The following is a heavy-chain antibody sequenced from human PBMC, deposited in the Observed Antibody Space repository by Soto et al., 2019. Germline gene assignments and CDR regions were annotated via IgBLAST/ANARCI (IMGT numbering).Heavy chain of an antibody. CDR3: AAVDYCIDY. J-gene: IGHJ4*02. CDR1: GFTFTRSA. CDR2: IVVGSGNT. D-gene: IGHD4-4*01. Sequence: QMQLVQSGPEVKKPGNSVKVSCKASGFTFTRSAAQWVRQASGQRLEWIGWIVVGSGNTNYAQKFQERVTITRDMSTSTSYMELRGLSSEATAVYYCAAVDYCIDYWGQGTLVTFYS. V-gene: IGHV1-58*01.